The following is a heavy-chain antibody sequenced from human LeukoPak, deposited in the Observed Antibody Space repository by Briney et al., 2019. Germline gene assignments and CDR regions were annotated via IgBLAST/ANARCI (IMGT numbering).Heavy chain of an antibody. Sequence: GGSLRLSCAASGFTFSSYVMHWVRQAPGKGLEWVAIISYDGSNEYYADSVKGRFTISRDNSKNTLYLQMGSLRAEDMAVYYCARSWFDPWGQGTLVTVSS. CDR1: GFTFSSYV. CDR2: ISYDGSNE. CDR3: ARSWFDP. V-gene: IGHV3-30*14. J-gene: IGHJ5*02.